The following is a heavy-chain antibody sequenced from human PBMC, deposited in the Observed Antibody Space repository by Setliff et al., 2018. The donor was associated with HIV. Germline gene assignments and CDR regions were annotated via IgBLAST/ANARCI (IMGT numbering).Heavy chain of an antibody. D-gene: IGHD3-10*01. J-gene: IGHJ4*02. CDR2: INHSGGT. V-gene: IGHV4-34*01. CDR3: ARGRWVTMVRGVIITRPNFDY. Sequence: PSETLSLTCAVYGGSFSGYYWSWIRQPPGKGLEWIGEINHSGGTNYNPSLKSRVTISVDTSKNQFSLKLSSVTAADTAVYYCARGRWVTMVRGVIITRPNFDYWGQGTLVTVSS. CDR1: GGSFSGYY.